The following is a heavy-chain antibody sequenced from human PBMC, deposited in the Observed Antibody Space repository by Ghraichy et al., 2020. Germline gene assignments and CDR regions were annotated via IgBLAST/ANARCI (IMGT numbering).Heavy chain of an antibody. J-gene: IGHJ4*02. CDR2: ISSSTRYI. V-gene: IGHV3-21*01. Sequence: GGSLRLSCVASGLMFSPNSMNWVRQAPGKGLEWVASISSSTRYIYYADSVKGRFTISRDNAQNSLYLQMNSLRAEDTAVYYCAREYCSGGRFFFGTGGSHFDSWGQGTLVTVSS. CDR3: AREYCSGGRFFFGTGGSHFDS. CDR1: GLMFSPNS. D-gene: IGHD2-15*01.